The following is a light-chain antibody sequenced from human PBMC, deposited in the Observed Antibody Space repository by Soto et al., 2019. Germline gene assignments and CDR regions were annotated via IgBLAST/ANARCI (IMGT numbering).Light chain of an antibody. Sequence: QSVLTQPPSVSGAPGQRVTISCAGNSSNIGAGYEVHWYQHLPGTAPKLLIYADTNRPSGVPDRFSGSKSGTSASLAITGLQAEDEADDYCQSYDNRRRGVVFGGGTKLTVL. CDR1: SSNIGAGYE. J-gene: IGLJ2*01. CDR3: QSYDNRRRGVV. V-gene: IGLV1-40*01. CDR2: ADT.